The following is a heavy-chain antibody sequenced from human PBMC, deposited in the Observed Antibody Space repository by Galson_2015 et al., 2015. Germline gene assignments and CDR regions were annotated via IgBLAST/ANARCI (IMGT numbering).Heavy chain of an antibody. Sequence: SLRLSCAASGFIFGDSNLHWVRQASGKGLEWVGLIRSKANSYATLYIASVKGRFTLYRDDSKNTAYPQMNSLKTEDTAVYYCTRGGDTPYDIWGQGAMVTVSP. CDR2: IRSKANSYAT. CDR3: TRGGDTPYDI. J-gene: IGHJ3*02. D-gene: IGHD4-17*01. CDR1: GFIFGDSN. V-gene: IGHV3-73*01.